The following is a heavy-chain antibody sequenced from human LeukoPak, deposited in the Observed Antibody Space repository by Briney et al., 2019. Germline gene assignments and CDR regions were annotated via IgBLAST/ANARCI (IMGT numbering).Heavy chain of an antibody. CDR1: GGSISSSSYY. D-gene: IGHD5-12*01. CDR3: ARQKRGYSGYDSWELDY. Sequence: SETLSLTCTVSGGSISSSSYYWGWIRQPPGKGLEWIGSIYYSGSTYYNPSLKSRVTISVDTSKNQFSLKLSSVTAADTAVYYCARQKRGYSGYDSWELDYWGQGTLVTVS. V-gene: IGHV4-39*01. J-gene: IGHJ4*02. CDR2: IYYSGST.